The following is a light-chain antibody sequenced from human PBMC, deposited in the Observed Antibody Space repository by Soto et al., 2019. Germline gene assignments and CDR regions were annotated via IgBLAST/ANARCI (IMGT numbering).Light chain of an antibody. J-gene: IGKJ5*01. Sequence: IQLTQSPSSLSASVGDRVTITCRASQGISSYLAWYQKKPGKAPKLLIYDASYLETGVPSRFSGSGSGTGFTFTISSLQPEDFATYYCQQYETLALTFGQGTRLEIK. CDR2: DAS. CDR3: QQYETLALT. V-gene: IGKV1-33*01. CDR1: QGISSY.